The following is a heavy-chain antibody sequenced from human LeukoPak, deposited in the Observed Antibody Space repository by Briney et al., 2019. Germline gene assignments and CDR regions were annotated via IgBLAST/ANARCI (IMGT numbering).Heavy chain of an antibody. V-gene: IGHV1-8*03. CDR3: ARSSDYYDSSGYYRDDAFDI. D-gene: IGHD3-22*01. CDR1: GYTFTSYD. Sequence: ASVKVSCKASGYTFTSYDINWVRQATGQGLEWMGWMNPNSGNTGYAQKFQGRVTITRNTSISTAYMELSSLRSEDTAVYYCARSSDYYDSSGYYRDDAFDIWGQGTMVTVSS. CDR2: MNPNSGNT. J-gene: IGHJ3*02.